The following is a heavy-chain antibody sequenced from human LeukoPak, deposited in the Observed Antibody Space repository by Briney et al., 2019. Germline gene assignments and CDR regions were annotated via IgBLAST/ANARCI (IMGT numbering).Heavy chain of an antibody. D-gene: IGHD2/OR15-2a*01. CDR2: INPNSGGT. CDR3: ARDKEFWSAPPHRIAPPYDDY. V-gene: IGHV1-2*02. J-gene: IGHJ4*02. Sequence: GASVKVSCKASGYTFTGYYMHWVRQAPGQGLEWMGWINPNSGGTNYAQKFQGRVTMTRDTSISTAYMELSRLRSDDTAVYYCARDKEFWSAPPHRIAPPYDDYWGQGTLVTVSS. CDR1: GYTFTGYY.